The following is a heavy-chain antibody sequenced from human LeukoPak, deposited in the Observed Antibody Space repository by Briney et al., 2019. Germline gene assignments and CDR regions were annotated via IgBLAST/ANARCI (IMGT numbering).Heavy chain of an antibody. V-gene: IGHV3-23*01. J-gene: IGHJ6*03. CDR3: AKDRCSNGIGCYYYYMDV. Sequence: GGSLRLSCAASGFTFSSYAMSWVRQAPGKGLEWVSAISGSGGSTYYADSVKGRFSVSRDNSKNILYLQMNSLRAEDTAIYYCAKDRCSNGIGCYYYYMDVWGKGTTVTISS. D-gene: IGHD2-8*01. CDR1: GFTFSSYA. CDR2: ISGSGGST.